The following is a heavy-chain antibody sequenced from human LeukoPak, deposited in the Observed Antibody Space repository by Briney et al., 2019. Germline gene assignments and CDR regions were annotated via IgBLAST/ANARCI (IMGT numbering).Heavy chain of an antibody. D-gene: IGHD6-13*01. Sequence: GGSLRLSCAASGFTFSSYAMHWVRQAPGKGLEYVSAISSDGGSTYYANSVKGRFTISRDNSKNTLYLQMGSLRAEDMAVYYCARDPVGSSSSARYYYYYYGMDVWGQGTTVTVSS. CDR3: ARDPVGSSSSARYYYYYYGMDV. V-gene: IGHV3-64*01. J-gene: IGHJ6*02. CDR1: GFTFSSYA. CDR2: ISSDGGST.